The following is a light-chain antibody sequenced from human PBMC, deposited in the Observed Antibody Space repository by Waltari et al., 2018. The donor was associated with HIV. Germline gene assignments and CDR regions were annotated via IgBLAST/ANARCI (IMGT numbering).Light chain of an antibody. CDR1: SSHIGAGYD. J-gene: IGLJ1*01. V-gene: IGLV1-40*01. CDR2: GNS. CDR3: QSYDSSLSRRV. Sequence: QSVLTQPPSESGAPGQRVTISCTWSSSHIGAGYDVHWYKQLTGTSPKLLIYGNSNRPSGVPDRFSGSKSGTSASLAITGLQAEDEADYYCQSYDSSLSRRVFGTGTKVTVL.